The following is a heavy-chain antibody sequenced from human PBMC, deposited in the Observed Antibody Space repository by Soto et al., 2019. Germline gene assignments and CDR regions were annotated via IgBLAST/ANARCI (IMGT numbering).Heavy chain of an antibody. D-gene: IGHD6-19*01. CDR2: ISSSSSTI. CDR1: GFTFSSYS. CDR3: ARDLIAVAGLWFAP. Sequence: GGSLRLSCAASGFTFSSYSMNWVRQAPGKGLEWVSYISSSSSTIYYADSVKGRFTISRDNAKNSLYLQMNSLRAEDTAVYYCARDLIAVAGLWFAPWGQGTLVTVSS. J-gene: IGHJ5*02. V-gene: IGHV3-48*01.